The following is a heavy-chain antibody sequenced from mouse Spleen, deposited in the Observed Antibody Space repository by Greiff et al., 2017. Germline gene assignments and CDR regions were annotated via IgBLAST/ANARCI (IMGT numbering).Heavy chain of an antibody. CDR3: THYDYDAPWFAY. CDR1: GYTFNSYW. V-gene: IGHV1-5*01. D-gene: IGHD2-4*01. CDR2: IYPGNSDT. Sequence: EVQLQQSGTVLARPGASVKMSCKTSGYTFNSYWMHWVKQRPGQGLEWIGAIYPGNSDTSYNQKFKGKAKLTAVTSASTAYMELSSLTNEDSAVYYCTHYDYDAPWFAYWGQGTLVTVSA. J-gene: IGHJ3*01.